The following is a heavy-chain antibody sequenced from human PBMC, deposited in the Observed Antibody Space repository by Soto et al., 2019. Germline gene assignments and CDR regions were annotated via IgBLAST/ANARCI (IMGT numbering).Heavy chain of an antibody. Sequence: SVKVSFKASGYTFTRYGISWLRHAPGQGLEWMGWISAYNGNTNYAQKLQGRVTMTTDTSTSTAYMELRSLRSDDTAVYYCARVYYDFWSGYFDYWGQGTLVTVSS. V-gene: IGHV1-18*04. J-gene: IGHJ4*02. CDR3: ARVYYDFWSGYFDY. D-gene: IGHD3-3*01. CDR2: ISAYNGNT. CDR1: GYTFTRYG.